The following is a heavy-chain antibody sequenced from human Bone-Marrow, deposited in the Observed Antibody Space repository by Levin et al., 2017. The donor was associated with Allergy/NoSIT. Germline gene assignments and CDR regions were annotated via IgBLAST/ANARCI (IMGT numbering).Heavy chain of an antibody. CDR3: ARESHYWFDP. Sequence: SQTLSLTCTVSGGSVISGNFFWSWLRQTPGKGLEWIGHIYYTGTTSYNPSLKSRVTISVDTSKNQFFLNLTSVTAADTAIYYCARESHYWFDPWGQGTLVTVSS. CDR2: IYYTGTT. D-gene: IGHD3-10*01. J-gene: IGHJ5*02. V-gene: IGHV4-61*01. CDR1: GGSVISGNFF.